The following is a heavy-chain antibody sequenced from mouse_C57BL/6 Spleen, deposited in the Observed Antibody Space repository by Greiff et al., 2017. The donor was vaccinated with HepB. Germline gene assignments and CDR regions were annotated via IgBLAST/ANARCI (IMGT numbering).Heavy chain of an antibody. J-gene: IGHJ2*01. CDR2: IDPANGNT. Sequence: EVQLQQSVAELVRPGASVKLSCTASGFNIKNTYMHWVKQRPEQGLEWIGRIDPANGNTKYAPKFQGKATITADTSSNTAYLQLSSLTSEDTAIYCCVIERDSNPYYFDYWGQGTTLTVSS. CDR1: GFNIKNTY. V-gene: IGHV14-3*01. D-gene: IGHD2-5*01. CDR3: VIERDSNPYYFDY.